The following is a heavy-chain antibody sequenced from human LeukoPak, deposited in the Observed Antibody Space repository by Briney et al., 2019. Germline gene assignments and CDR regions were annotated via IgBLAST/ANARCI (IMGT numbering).Heavy chain of an antibody. J-gene: IGHJ4*02. D-gene: IGHD3-3*01. CDR1: GFTFSSYA. CDR2: ISGSGGST. V-gene: IGHV3-23*01. Sequence: GGSLRLSCAASGFTFSSYAMSWVRQAPGKGLEWVSAISGSGGSTYYADSVKGRFTISRDNSKNTLYLQMNSLRAENTAVYYCANSYDFWSGYYRGLFDYWGQGTLVTVSS. CDR3: ANSYDFWSGYYRGLFDY.